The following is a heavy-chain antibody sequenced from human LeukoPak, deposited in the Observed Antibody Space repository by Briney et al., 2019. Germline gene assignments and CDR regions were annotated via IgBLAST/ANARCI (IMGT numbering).Heavy chain of an antibody. J-gene: IGHJ4*02. CDR2: ISSSSSYI. V-gene: IGHV3-21*01. Sequence: GGSLRLSCAASGFTFSSYSMNWVRQAPGKGLEWVSSISSSSSYIYYADSVKGRFTISRDNAKNSLYLQMNSLRAEDTAVYYCARAGGLYCSGGSCYFYWGQGTLVTVSS. CDR1: GFTFSSYS. CDR3: ARAGGLYCSGGSCYFY. D-gene: IGHD2-15*01.